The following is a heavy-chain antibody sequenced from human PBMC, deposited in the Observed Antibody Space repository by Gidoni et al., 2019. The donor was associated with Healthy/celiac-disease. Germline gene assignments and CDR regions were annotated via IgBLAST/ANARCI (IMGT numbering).Heavy chain of an antibody. CDR2: FDPEDGET. V-gene: IGHV1-24*01. CDR3: ATLRLGELSLYGYFDL. CDR1: GYTLTELS. Sequence: QVQLVQSGAEVKKPGASVKVSCTVAGYTLTELSMHWERQAPGKGLEWMGGFDPEDGETIYAQKVQGRVTMTEDTSTDTAYMELSSLRSEDTAVYYCATLRLGELSLYGYFDLWGRGTLVTVSS. D-gene: IGHD3-16*02. J-gene: IGHJ2*01.